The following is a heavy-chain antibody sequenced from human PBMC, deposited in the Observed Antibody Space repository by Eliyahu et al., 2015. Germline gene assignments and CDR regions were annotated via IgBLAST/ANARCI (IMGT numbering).Heavy chain of an antibody. D-gene: IGHD3-16*01. J-gene: IGHJ4*02. CDR2: TYYNGFT. V-gene: IGHV4-59*01. Sequence: QVQLQESGPGLVKPSETLFLTCSVSGESMRNFYWTWIRQPPGKGLEWIGYTYYNGFTKYNPSLKSRVTTSIDLSKSQFSLKLTSVTAADTAMYYCARESRQGGGVALDFWGQGALVTVSS. CDR3: ARESRQGGGVALDF. CDR1: GESMRNFY.